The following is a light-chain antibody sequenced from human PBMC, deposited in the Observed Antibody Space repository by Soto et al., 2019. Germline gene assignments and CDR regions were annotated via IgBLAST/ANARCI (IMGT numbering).Light chain of an antibody. CDR1: SSNIGSNT. J-gene: IGLJ2*01. CDR3: EAWDDSLNGRV. CDR2: TND. V-gene: IGLV1-44*01. Sequence: QPVLTQPPSASGTPGQRVTISCSGSSSNIGSNTVNWYQQLPGTAPKLLIYTNDQRPSGVPDRFSGSKSGTSASLAISGLQSEDGADYYCEAWDDSLNGRVFGGGTKLTVL.